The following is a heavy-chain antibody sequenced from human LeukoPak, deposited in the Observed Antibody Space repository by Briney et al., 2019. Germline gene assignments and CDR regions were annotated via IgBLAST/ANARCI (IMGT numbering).Heavy chain of an antibody. J-gene: IGHJ4*02. CDR3: AKCYGDYVRYLDY. V-gene: IGHV3-53*01. Sequence: GGSLRLSCAASGFAASSKCMSWVRQAPGKGLEWVSVLYSGGNTYYADSVKGRFTISRDNSKNTLYLQMNSLRAEDTAMYYCAKCYGDYVRYLDYWGQGTLVSVSS. D-gene: IGHD4-17*01. CDR1: GFAASSKC. CDR2: LYSGGNT.